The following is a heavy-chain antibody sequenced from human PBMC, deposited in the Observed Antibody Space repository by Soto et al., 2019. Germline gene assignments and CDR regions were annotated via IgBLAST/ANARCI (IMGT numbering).Heavy chain of an antibody. CDR3: ARERGYSGYEYYYGMEV. V-gene: IGHV4-4*07. CDR2: IYTSGST. J-gene: IGHJ6*02. CDR1: GGSISSYY. Sequence: KASETLYLTCTVSGGSISSYYGIWIRQPAGKGLEWIGRIYTSGSTNYNPSLKSRVTMSVDTSKNQFSLKLSSVTAADTAVYYCARERGYSGYEYYYGMEVWGQGTTVTVSS. D-gene: IGHD5-12*01.